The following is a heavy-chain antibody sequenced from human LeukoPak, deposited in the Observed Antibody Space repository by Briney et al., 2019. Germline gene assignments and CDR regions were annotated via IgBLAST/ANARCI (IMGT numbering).Heavy chain of an antibody. V-gene: IGHV4-34*01. J-gene: IGHJ5*02. CDR2: INHSGST. Sequence: SETLSLTCTVSGGSISSYYWSWIRQPPGKGLEWIGEINHSGSTNYNPSLKSRVTISVDTSKNQFSLKLSSVTAADTAVYYCVRGRAAAGTRLRFDPWGQGTLVTVSS. CDR3: VRGRAAAGTRLRFDP. D-gene: IGHD6-13*01. CDR1: GGSISSYY.